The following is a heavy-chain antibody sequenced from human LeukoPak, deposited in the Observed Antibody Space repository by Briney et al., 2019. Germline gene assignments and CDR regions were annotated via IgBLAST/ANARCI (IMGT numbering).Heavy chain of an antibody. CDR3: ARVYYDSSGYYYPDAFDI. Sequence: ASVNVSCKASGYTFTSYDINWVRQATGQGLEWMGWMNPNSGNTGYAQKFQGRVTMTRNTSISTAYMELSSLRSEDTAVYYCARVYYDSSGYYYPDAFDIWGQGTMVTVSS. V-gene: IGHV1-8*01. D-gene: IGHD3-22*01. CDR1: GYTFTSYD. J-gene: IGHJ3*02. CDR2: MNPNSGNT.